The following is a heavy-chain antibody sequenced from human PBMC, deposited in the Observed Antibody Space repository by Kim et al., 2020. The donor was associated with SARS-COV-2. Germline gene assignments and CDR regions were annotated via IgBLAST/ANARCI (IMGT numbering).Heavy chain of an antibody. Sequence: GGSLRLSCAASGFTFSNAWMSWVRQAPGKGLEWVGRIKSKTDGGTTDYAAPVKGRFTISRDDSKNTLYLQMNSLKTEDTAVYYCTTGGVVMGQQLVFPYYYYGMDVWGQGTTVTVSS. CDR3: TTGGVVMGQQLVFPYYYYGMDV. CDR1: GFTFSNAW. J-gene: IGHJ6*02. D-gene: IGHD6-13*01. V-gene: IGHV3-15*01. CDR2: IKSKTDGGTT.